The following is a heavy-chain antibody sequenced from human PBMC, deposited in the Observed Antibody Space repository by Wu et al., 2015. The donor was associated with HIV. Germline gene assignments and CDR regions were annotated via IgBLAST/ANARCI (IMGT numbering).Heavy chain of an antibody. Sequence: QVQLVQSGAEVKKPGSSVKISCKASGNTFNAINWVRQAPGQGLEWMGGIIPLFGTTDYAQIFQGRVTITTDESTSTAYMRLSSLRSEDTAVYFCTRSTFAGGSDTWYSFDKWGQGTLVTVSS. J-gene: IGHJ4*02. V-gene: IGHV1-69*05. CDR2: IIPLFGTT. D-gene: IGHD2-15*01. CDR1: GNTFNA. CDR3: TRSTFAGGSDTWYSFDK.